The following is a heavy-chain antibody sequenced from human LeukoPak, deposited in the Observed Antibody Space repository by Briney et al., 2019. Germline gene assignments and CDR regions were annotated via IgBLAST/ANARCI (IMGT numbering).Heavy chain of an antibody. Sequence: ASVKVSCKASGYTFSSYGISWVRQAPGQGLEWMGWISAYNGNTNYAQKFQGRVTMTRDTSISTAYMELSRLRSDDTAVYYCARELLTVTSSYYYYGMDVWGQGTTVTVSS. J-gene: IGHJ6*02. CDR3: ARELLTVTSSYYYYGMDV. D-gene: IGHD4-11*01. CDR2: ISAYNGNT. V-gene: IGHV1-18*01. CDR1: GYTFSSYG.